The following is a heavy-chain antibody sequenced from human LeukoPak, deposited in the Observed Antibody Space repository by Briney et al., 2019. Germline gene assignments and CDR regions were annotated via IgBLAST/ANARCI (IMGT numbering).Heavy chain of an antibody. Sequence: GGSLRLSCAASGFTVSSNYMSWVRQAPGKGLEWVSVIYSGGSTYYADSVKGRFTISSDNSKNTLYLQMNSLRAEDTAVYYCAKDPKGYSYGESWGQGTLVTVSS. CDR3: AKDPKGYSYGES. CDR1: GFTVSSNY. CDR2: IYSGGST. V-gene: IGHV3-53*01. D-gene: IGHD5-18*01. J-gene: IGHJ4*02.